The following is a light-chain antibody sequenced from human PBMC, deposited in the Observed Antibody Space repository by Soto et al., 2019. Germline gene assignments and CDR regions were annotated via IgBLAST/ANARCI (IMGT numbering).Light chain of an antibody. CDR1: SSSIGAGYD. J-gene: IGLJ2*01. Sequence: QSVLTQPPSVSGAPGQRVTISCTGSSSSIGAGYDVHWYQQLAGTAPKLLIYDNNNRPSGVPDRFSGSQSGTSASLAITGXXXXXXXXXYXQSYDSNLSVMFFGGGTKLTVL. CDR2: DNN. V-gene: IGLV1-40*01. CDR3: QSYDSNLSVMF.